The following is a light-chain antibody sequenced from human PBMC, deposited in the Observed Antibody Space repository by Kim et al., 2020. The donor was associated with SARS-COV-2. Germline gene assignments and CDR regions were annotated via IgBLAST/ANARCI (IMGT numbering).Light chain of an antibody. CDR2: QDT. J-gene: IGLJ3*02. CDR1: KLGDEF. CDR3: QAWDTSTAV. V-gene: IGLV3-1*01. Sequence: SYELTQPHSVSVSPGQTASISCSGDKLGDEFACWYQQKPGQSPVLVIYQDTKRPSGIPERFSGSNSGNTATLTISGTQAMDEADYYCQAWDTSTAVFGGG.